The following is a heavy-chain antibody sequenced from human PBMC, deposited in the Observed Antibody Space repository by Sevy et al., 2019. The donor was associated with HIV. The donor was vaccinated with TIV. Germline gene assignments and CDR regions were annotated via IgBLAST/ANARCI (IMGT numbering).Heavy chain of an antibody. J-gene: IGHJ4*02. V-gene: IGHV3-74*01. D-gene: IGHD6-25*01. Sequence: GGSLRLSCAASGFTFSNYAMSWVRQAPGKGLEWVSHINSDGSKTGYADSVKGRFTISRDNAKNTLYLQMNSLRAEDTAVYYCARDKSATAVDYWGQGTLVTVSS. CDR2: INSDGSKT. CDR1: GFTFSNYA. CDR3: ARDKSATAVDY.